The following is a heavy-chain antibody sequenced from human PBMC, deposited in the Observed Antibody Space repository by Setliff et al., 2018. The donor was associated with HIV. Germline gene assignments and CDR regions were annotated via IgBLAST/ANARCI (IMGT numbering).Heavy chain of an antibody. CDR3: SRGPTIRGSFTGVVYTAPLPSFDT. D-gene: IGHD3-3*01. J-gene: IGHJ4*02. CDR1: GGSFSGFS. V-gene: IGHV4-34*01. Sequence: TSETLSLTCAVYGGSFSGFSWNWIRQPPGKGMELVGDINNYGVTLYTSSLAGRVTISVDTSKNQFSLTLKSLTVADTALYFCSRGPTIRGSFTGVVYTAPLPSFDTWSQGSLVTVSS. CDR2: INNYGVT.